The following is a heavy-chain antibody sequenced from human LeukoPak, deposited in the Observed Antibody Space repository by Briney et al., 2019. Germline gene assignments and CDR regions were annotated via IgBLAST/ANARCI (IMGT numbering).Heavy chain of an antibody. D-gene: IGHD2-2*01. CDR3: ARDYCTTTRCYPNYFDY. V-gene: IGHV4-61*01. CDR1: GASVSSSNYY. CDR2: IYYSGST. Sequence: ETLSLTCTVSGASVSSSNYYWSWIRQPPGKGLEWIGYIYYSGSTNYNPSLKSRVTISVDTSKNQFSLKLSSVTAADTAVYYCARDYCTTTRCYPNYFDYWGQGTLVTVSS. J-gene: IGHJ4*02.